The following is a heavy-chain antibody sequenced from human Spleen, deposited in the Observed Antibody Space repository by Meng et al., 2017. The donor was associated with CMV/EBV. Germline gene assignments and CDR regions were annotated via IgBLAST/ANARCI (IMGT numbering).Heavy chain of an antibody. D-gene: IGHD3-9*01. V-gene: IGHV4-30-4*08. CDR3: ATSYDILTGNDY. Sequence: QVQLQEPGPGLVKPSQTLSLTCMVSGGTISSGDYYWSWIRQPPGKGLEWIGYIHFSGSAYYNPSLKSRITISVDTSKNQFSLKVRSVTAADTAVYYCATSYDILTGNDYWGQGTLVTVSS. CDR1: GGTISSGDYY. J-gene: IGHJ4*02. CDR2: IHFSGSA.